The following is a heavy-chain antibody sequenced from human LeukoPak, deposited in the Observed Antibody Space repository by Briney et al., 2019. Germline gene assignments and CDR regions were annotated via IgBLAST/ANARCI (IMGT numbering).Heavy chain of an antibody. Sequence: GGSLRLSCAASGFTFSNYWMTWVRQAPGKGLEWVSVIYSGGSTYYADSVKGRFTISRDNSKNTLYLQMNSLRAEDTAVYYCARPDCSGGSCGFDYWGQGTLVTVSS. CDR1: GFTFSNYW. CDR2: IYSGGST. CDR3: ARPDCSGGSCGFDY. V-gene: IGHV3-53*01. J-gene: IGHJ4*02. D-gene: IGHD2-15*01.